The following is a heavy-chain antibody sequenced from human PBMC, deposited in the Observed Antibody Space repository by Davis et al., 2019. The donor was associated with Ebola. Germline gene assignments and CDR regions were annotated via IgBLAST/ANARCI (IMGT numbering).Heavy chain of an antibody. J-gene: IGHJ4*02. D-gene: IGHD6-13*01. V-gene: IGHV7-4-1*02. CDR3: ARSWQQGGFDY. Sequence: SVTVSCMASGYTFTSYAMNWVRQAPGQGLEWMGWINTNTGNPTYAQGFTGRFVFSLDTSVSTAYLQISSLKAEDTAVYYCARSWQQGGFDYWGQGTLVTVAS. CDR1: GYTFTSYA. CDR2: INTNTGNP.